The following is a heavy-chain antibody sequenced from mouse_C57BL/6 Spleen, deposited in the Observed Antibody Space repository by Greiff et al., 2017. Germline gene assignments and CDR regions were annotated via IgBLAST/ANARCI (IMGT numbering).Heavy chain of an antibody. CDR3: ARTRYSNLFYAMDY. CDR1: GYTFTSYW. CDR2: IHPNSGST. V-gene: IGHV1-64*01. Sequence: QVQLQQPGAELVKPGASVKLSCKASGYTFTSYWMHWVKQRPGQGLEWIGMIHPNSGSTNYNEKFKSKATLTVDKSSSTAYMQLSSLTSEDSAVYYCARTRYSNLFYAMDYWGQGTSVTVSS. J-gene: IGHJ4*01. D-gene: IGHD2-5*01.